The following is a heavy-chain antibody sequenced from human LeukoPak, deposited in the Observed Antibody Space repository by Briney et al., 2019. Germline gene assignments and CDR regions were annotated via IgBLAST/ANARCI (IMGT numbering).Heavy chain of an antibody. V-gene: IGHV3-74*01. J-gene: IGHJ4*02. CDR2: FNGNERST. CDR1: GFSVSSYW. Sequence: PGGSLRLSCATSGFSVSSYWLHWVRHSPAEGRVWVSRFNGNERSTSYADSVKGLFTISRDNAKNTLYLHMTSLRVEDSAVYYCVRSFRIPYCSGNSCYPTDFDFWGQGTLVTVSS. D-gene: IGHD2-15*01. CDR3: VRSFRIPYCSGNSCYPTDFDF.